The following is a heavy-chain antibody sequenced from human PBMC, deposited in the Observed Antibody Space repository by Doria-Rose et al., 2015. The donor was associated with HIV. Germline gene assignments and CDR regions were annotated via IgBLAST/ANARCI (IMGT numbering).Heavy chain of an antibody. D-gene: IGHD6-13*01. CDR2: ISSDDER. V-gene: IGHV2-26*01. J-gene: IGHJ4*02. CDR1: GVSLSSPGMG. Sequence: QESGPVLVKPTETLTLTCTVSGVSLSSPGMGVSWIRQPPGRALEWLANISSDDERSYKTSLNSRLTISRGTSESQVVLTMTDMDHVDTATYYCARIKSSRWYHKYYFDFWGQGTLVIVSA. CDR3: ARIKSSRWYHKYYFDF.